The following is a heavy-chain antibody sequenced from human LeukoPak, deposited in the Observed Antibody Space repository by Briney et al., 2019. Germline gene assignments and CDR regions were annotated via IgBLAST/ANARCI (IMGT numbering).Heavy chain of an antibody. CDR2: IRYDGRNK. CDR3: ARDSSSWYGTPYFAY. Sequence: GGSLRLSCAASGFTFSSYGMHWVRQAPGKGLDWVAFIRYDGRNKYYADSVKGRFTISRDNSKNTLYLQMNSLRAEDTAVYYCARDSSSWYGTPYFAYWGQGTLVTVSS. J-gene: IGHJ4*02. CDR1: GFTFSSYG. V-gene: IGHV3-30*02. D-gene: IGHD6-13*01.